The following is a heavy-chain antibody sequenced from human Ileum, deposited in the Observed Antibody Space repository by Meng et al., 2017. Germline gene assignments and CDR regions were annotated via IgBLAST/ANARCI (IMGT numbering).Heavy chain of an antibody. V-gene: IGHV4-61*08. D-gene: IGHD7-27*01. J-gene: IGHJ4*02. CDR2: AGT. Sequence: QVQLQESGPGLVRLSETLSLICTVSGGSVSTSDYQWGWIRQPPGKGLEWIGYAGTNYNPSLKSRVTISVDTSKRQFSLKLTSVTAADTAVYYCARDHWGSLDYWGQGILVTVSS. CDR1: GGSVSTSDYQ. CDR3: ARDHWGSLDY.